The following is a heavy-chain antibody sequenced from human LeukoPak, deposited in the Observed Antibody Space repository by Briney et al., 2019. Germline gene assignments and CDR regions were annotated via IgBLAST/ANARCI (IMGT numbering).Heavy chain of an antibody. CDR3: AREGGSGSYWAGHYYYYYMDV. D-gene: IGHD3-10*01. CDR2: IYYSGST. Sequence: SQTLSLTCTVSGGSISSGGYYWSWIRQHPGKGLEWIGYIYYSGSTYYNPSLESRVTISVDTSKNQFSLKLSSVTAADTAVYYCAREGGSGSYWAGHYYYYYMDVWGKGTTVTVSS. V-gene: IGHV4-31*03. CDR1: GGSISSGGYY. J-gene: IGHJ6*03.